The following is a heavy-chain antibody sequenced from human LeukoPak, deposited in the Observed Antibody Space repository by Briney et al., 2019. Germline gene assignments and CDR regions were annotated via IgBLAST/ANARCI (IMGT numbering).Heavy chain of an antibody. D-gene: IGHD2-21*02. CDR1: GYTFTSYG. J-gene: IGHJ4*02. Sequence: ASVKVSCKASGYTFTSYGISWVRQAPGQGLEWMGWISAYNGNTNYAQKLQGGVTMTTDTSTSTAYMELRSLRSDDTAVYYCARGELAYCGGDCYTTLDYWGQGTLVTVSS. CDR3: ARGELAYCGGDCYTTLDY. CDR2: ISAYNGNT. V-gene: IGHV1-18*01.